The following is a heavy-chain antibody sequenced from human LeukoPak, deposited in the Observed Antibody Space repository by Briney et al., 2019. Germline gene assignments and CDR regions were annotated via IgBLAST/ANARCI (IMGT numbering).Heavy chain of an antibody. V-gene: IGHV4-39*06. D-gene: IGHD6-19*01. CDR3: ARAIPAYSSGWFCDAFDI. CDR2: IYYSGTT. Sequence: SETLSLTCTVSGGSISSNSHYWGWIRQPPGKGLEWIGSIYYSGTTYYNPSLKSRLTVSVDTSKNQFPLKLTSVTAADTAAYYCARAIPAYSSGWFCDAFDIWGQGTMVTVPS. CDR1: GGSISSNSHY. J-gene: IGHJ3*02.